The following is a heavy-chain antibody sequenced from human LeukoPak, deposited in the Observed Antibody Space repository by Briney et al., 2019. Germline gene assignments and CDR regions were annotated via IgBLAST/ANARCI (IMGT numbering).Heavy chain of an antibody. CDR3: ARDSKITIFGVVLDI. CDR2: ISSSSSYI. D-gene: IGHD3-3*01. J-gene: IGHJ3*02. CDR1: GFTFSNYG. V-gene: IGHV3-21*01. Sequence: GGSLRLSCAASGFTFSNYGLNWVRQAPGKGLEWVSSISSSSSYIYYADSVKGRFTISRDNAKNSLYLQMNSLRAEDTAVYYCARDSKITIFGVVLDIWGQGTMVTVSS.